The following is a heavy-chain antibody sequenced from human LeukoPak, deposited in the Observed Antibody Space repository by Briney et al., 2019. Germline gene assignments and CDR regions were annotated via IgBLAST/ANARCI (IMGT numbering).Heavy chain of an antibody. Sequence: SETLSLTCAVPGGSISGSNWWSWVRQPPGKGLEWIGEIYHSGRTIYNPSLQSRVTMSLDKSKSQFSLRLSSVTAADTAVYYCATYSGNDYDAFDIWGQGTMVTVSS. CDR2: IYHSGRT. CDR1: GGSISGSNW. V-gene: IGHV4-4*02. CDR3: ATYSGNDYDAFDI. J-gene: IGHJ3*02. D-gene: IGHD5-12*01.